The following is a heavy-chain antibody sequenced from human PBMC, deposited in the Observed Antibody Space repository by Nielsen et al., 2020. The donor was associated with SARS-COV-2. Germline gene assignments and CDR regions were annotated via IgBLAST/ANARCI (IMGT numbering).Heavy chain of an antibody. CDR2: INHSGST. V-gene: IGHV4-34*01. J-gene: IGHJ6*02. Sequence: WIRQPPGKGLEWIGEINHSGSTNYNPSLKSRVTISVDTSKNQFSLKLSSVTAADTAVYYCARRTRYCSSTSCRSYYYGMDVWGQGTTVTVSS. CDR3: ARRTRYCSSTSCRSYYYGMDV. D-gene: IGHD2-2*01.